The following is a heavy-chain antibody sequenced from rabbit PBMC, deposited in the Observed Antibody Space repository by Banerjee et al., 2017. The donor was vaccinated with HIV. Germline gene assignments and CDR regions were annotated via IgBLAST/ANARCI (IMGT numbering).Heavy chain of an antibody. CDR1: GFELSSSYY. D-gene: IGHD1-1*01. Sequence: QEQLEESGGGLVQPEGSLTLTCKAAGFELSSSYYISWVRKAPGKGLEWIACLHAGFGGDTDYASWAKGRFTISKTSSTTVTLQMTSLTAADTATYFCARGDTGSSHSPFNLWGPGTLVTVS. CDR2: LHAGFGGDT. V-gene: IGHV1S45*01. J-gene: IGHJ4*01. CDR3: ARGDTGSSHSPFNL.